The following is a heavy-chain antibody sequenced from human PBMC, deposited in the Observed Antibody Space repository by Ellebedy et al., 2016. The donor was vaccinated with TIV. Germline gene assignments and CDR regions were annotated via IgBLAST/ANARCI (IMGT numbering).Heavy chain of an antibody. J-gene: IGHJ5*02. V-gene: IGHV1-69*13. CDR1: GGTFSSYA. Sequence: SVKVSCXASGGTFSSYAISWVRQAPGQGLEWMGGIIPIFGTANYAQKFQGRVTITADESTSTAYMELSSLRSEDTAVYYCARAGIRYNWFDPWGQGTLVTVSS. D-gene: IGHD5-18*01. CDR2: IIPIFGTA. CDR3: ARAGIRYNWFDP.